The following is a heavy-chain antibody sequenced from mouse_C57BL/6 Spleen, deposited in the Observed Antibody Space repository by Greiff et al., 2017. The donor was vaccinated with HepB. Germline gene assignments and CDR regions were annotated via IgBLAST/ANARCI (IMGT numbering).Heavy chain of an antibody. Sequence: QVQLQQPGAELVKPGASVKVSCKASGYTFTSYWMHWVKQRPGQGLEWIGRLHPSDSDTNYNQKFKGKATLTVDKSSSTAYMQLSSLTSDDSAVYYCAAGGDYDYDRDYWGQGTTLTVSS. D-gene: IGHD2-4*01. CDR1: GYTFTSYW. CDR2: LHPSDSDT. J-gene: IGHJ2*01. CDR3: AAGGDYDYDRDY. V-gene: IGHV1-74*01.